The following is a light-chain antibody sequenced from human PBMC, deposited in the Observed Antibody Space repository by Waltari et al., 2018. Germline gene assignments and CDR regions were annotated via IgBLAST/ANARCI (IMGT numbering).Light chain of an antibody. V-gene: IGLV3-19*01. J-gene: IGLJ2*01. CDR1: SLRSYY. Sequence: SSELTQDPTVSVALGQSVRITCHGDSLRSYYTSWYQQKPGQAPVLVIYGKNNRPSGIPDRFSGSDSGNTASLTITGAQAEDEADYYCNSRDSSGNHALFGGGTKLTVL. CDR2: GKN. CDR3: NSRDSSGNHAL.